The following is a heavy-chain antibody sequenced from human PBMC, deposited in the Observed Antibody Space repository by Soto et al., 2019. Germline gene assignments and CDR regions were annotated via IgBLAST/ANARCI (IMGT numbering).Heavy chain of an antibody. CDR1: GFTFSSYA. CDR2: ISGSGGST. D-gene: IGHD2-15*01. V-gene: IGHV3-23*01. J-gene: IGHJ5*02. CDR3: AKDGYCSGGSCYTPTGDP. Sequence: GGSLRLSCAASGFTFSSYAMSWVRQAPGKGLEWVSAISGSGGSTYYADSVKGRFTISRDNSKNTLYLQMNSLRAEDTAVYYCAKDGYCSGGSCYTPTGDPWGQGTLVTVSS.